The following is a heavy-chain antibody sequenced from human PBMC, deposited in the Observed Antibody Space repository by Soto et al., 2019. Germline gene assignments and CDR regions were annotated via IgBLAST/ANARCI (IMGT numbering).Heavy chain of an antibody. V-gene: IGHV3-48*02. J-gene: IGHJ4*02. CDR1: GFIFSSYS. CDR3: ARDASPYTTSWYYFDY. D-gene: IGHD3-16*01. CDR2: ISSSSSTI. Sequence: EVQLVESGGGLVQPGGSLRLSCAASGFIFSSYSMNWVRQAPGKGLEWVSFISSSSSTIYYADSVKGRFTISRDNAKNSLYLQMNSLRDEDTAVYYCARDASPYTTSWYYFDYGGQGTLVTVSS.